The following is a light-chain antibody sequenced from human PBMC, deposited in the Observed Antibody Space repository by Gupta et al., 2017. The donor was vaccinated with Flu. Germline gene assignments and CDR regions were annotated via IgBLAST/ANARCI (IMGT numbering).Light chain of an antibody. CDR2: GSS. CDR3: QQDSRRPWT. CDR1: QNVERNF. V-gene: IGKV3-20*01. J-gene: IGKJ1*01. Sequence: EIVLTQSTGTLSLSPGERATLSCRASQNVERNFLAWYQQRPGQAPRLLMHGSSNRATGVPDRFSGSGSGTDFTLVIATLEPDDLAIYYCQQDSRRPWTCGQGTKVE.